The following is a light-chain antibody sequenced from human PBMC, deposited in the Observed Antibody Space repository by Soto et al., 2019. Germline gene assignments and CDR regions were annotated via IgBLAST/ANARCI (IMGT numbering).Light chain of an antibody. Sequence: QCVLTRAVSGKGVPGDSRTIFCTGTSSDVGGYNYVSWYQQRPGKAPKLMIYDVSNRPSGVSNRFSGSKSGNTASLTVSGLQAEDEADYYCSSYTTSSTFVFGTGTKVTVL. CDR2: DVS. CDR1: SSDVGGYNY. V-gene: IGLV2-14*01. CDR3: SSYTTSSTFV. J-gene: IGLJ1*01.